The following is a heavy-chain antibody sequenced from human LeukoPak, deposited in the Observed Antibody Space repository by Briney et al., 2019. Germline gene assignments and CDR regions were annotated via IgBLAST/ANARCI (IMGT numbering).Heavy chain of an antibody. CDR1: GFTFSSYA. Sequence: GRSLRLSCAASGFTFSSYAMHWVRQAPGKGLEWVAVISYDGSNKYYADSVKGRFTISRDNSKNTLYLQMNSLRAEDTAVYYCARGSYGLLFNPQGVDYWGQGTLVTVSS. J-gene: IGHJ4*02. D-gene: IGHD5-18*01. CDR3: ARGSYGLLFNPQGVDY. V-gene: IGHV3-30*04. CDR2: ISYDGSNK.